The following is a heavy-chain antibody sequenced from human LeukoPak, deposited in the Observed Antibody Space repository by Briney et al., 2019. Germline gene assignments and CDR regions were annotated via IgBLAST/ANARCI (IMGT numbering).Heavy chain of an antibody. CDR3: ARAVDTVTTLGYYYYYMDV. V-gene: IGHV4-39*07. CDR1: GGSISSSSYY. CDR2: INYSGST. Sequence: SETLSLTCTVSGGSISSSSYYWGWIRQPPGKGLEWIGSINYSGSTYYNPSLKSRVTISEDTSKNQFYLKLSSVTAADTAVYYCARAVDTVTTLGYYYYYMDVWGKGTTVTVSS. J-gene: IGHJ6*03. D-gene: IGHD4-17*01.